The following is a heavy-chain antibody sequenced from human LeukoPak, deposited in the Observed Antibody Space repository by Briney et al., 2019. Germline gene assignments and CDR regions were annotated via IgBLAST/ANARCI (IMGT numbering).Heavy chain of an antibody. CDR1: GFTFSSYA. Sequence: GGSLRLSCAASGFTFSSYAMSWVRQAPGKGLEWVSAISGSGGSTYYADSVKGRFTISRDNSKNTLYLQMNSLRAEDTAVYYCAKEVFVVVPAAKPHYYFDYWGQGTLVTVSS. J-gene: IGHJ4*02. CDR2: ISGSGGST. CDR3: AKEVFVVVPAAKPHYYFDY. D-gene: IGHD2-2*02. V-gene: IGHV3-23*01.